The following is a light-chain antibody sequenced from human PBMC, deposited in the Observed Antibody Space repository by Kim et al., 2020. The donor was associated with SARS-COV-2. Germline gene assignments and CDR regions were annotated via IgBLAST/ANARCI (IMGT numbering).Light chain of an antibody. CDR3: QQYNNWPRT. J-gene: IGKJ1*01. Sequence: EIVMTQSPATLSVSPGERATLSCRASQSISSNLVWYQQKPGQAPRLLIYGASTRATGIPARFSGSGSGTEFTLTISSLQSEDFAVYYCQQYNNWPRTVGQGTKVDIK. CDR1: QSISSN. V-gene: IGKV3-15*01. CDR2: GAS.